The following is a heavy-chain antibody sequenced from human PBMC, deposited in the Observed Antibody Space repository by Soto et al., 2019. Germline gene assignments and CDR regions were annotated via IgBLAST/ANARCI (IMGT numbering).Heavy chain of an antibody. Sequence: QVQLVESGGGVVQPGRSLRLSCAATGFTFINYGLHWVRQAPGKGLEWVALISFDGNHEFYTDSVKGRFTISRDNSKNTLYPQMNSLTAEDTAVYYCAKSGDDEAFELWGQGTMVTVSS. CDR1: GFTFINYG. D-gene: IGHD3-10*01. CDR2: ISFDGNHE. CDR3: AKSGDDEAFEL. V-gene: IGHV3-30*18. J-gene: IGHJ3*01.